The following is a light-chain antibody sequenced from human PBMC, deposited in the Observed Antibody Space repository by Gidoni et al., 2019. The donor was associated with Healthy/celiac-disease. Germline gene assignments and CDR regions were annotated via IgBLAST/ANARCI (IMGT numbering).Light chain of an antibody. CDR2: GAS. CDR1: QSVSSH. Sequence: EIVMTQSPATLSVSPGERATLSCRASQSVSSHVAWYQQKPGQAPRRLIYGASTRATGIPARFSGSGSGTEFTLTISSRQSEDFAVYYCQQYNNWPPITFGQGTRLEIK. V-gene: IGKV3D-15*01. J-gene: IGKJ5*01. CDR3: QQYNNWPPIT.